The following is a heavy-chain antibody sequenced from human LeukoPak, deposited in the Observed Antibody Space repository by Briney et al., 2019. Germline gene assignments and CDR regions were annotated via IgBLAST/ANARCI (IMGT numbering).Heavy chain of an antibody. CDR1: GFTFSRYA. CDR2: ISYDGSNK. CDR3: ARGKGHFDY. V-gene: IGHV3-30-3*01. J-gene: IGHJ4*02. Sequence: PGRSLRLSCAASGFTFSRYAMHWVRQAPGKGLEWVAVISYDGSNKYYADSVKGRFTISRDNSKNTLYLQMNSLRAEDTAVYYCARGKGHFDYWGQGTLVTVSS.